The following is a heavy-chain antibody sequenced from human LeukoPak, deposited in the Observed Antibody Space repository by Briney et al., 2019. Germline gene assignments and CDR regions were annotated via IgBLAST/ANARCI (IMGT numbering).Heavy chain of an antibody. CDR1: GGSISSGGYY. Sequence: SQTLSLTCTVSGGSISSGGYYWSWIRQHPGKGLEWIGYIYYSGSTYYNPSLKSRVTISVDTSKNQFSLKLSSVTAAHTAVYYCARGRGPDIVVVPAATHFDYWGQGTLVTVSS. J-gene: IGHJ4*02. CDR2: IYYSGST. D-gene: IGHD2-2*01. V-gene: IGHV4-31*03. CDR3: ARGRGPDIVVVPAATHFDY.